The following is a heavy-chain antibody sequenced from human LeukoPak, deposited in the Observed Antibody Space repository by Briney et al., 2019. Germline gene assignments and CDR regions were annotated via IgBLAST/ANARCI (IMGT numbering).Heavy chain of an antibody. D-gene: IGHD7-27*01. J-gene: IGHJ4*02. CDR3: ARGLGISRYFDY. Sequence: GESLKISCKGSGYSFTSYWIGWVRQMPGKGLEGMGMIYPGDSDTIHRPSLQGQVPISADKSIITAYLQWSSTKASDTAMYSCARGLGISRYFDYWGQGPLVTVSS. CDR1: GYSFTSYW. CDR2: IYPGDSDT. V-gene: IGHV5-51*01.